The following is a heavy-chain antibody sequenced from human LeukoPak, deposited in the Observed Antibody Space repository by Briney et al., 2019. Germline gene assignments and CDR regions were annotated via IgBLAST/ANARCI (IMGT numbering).Heavy chain of an antibody. D-gene: IGHD3-9*01. J-gene: IGHJ4*02. CDR2: FGPEDGET. CDR3: ARVGGYDILTGYYTLDY. CDR1: GYTLTELS. Sequence: ASVKVSCKVSGYTLTELSMHWARQAPGKGLEWMGGFGPEDGETIYAQKFQGRVTMTEDTSTDTAYMELSSLRSEDTAVYYCARVGGYDILTGYYTLDYWGQGTLVTVSS. V-gene: IGHV1-24*01.